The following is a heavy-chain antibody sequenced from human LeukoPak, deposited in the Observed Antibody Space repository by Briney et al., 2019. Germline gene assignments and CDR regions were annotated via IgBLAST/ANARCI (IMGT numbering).Heavy chain of an antibody. D-gene: IGHD6-19*01. CDR2: ISSSSSYI. CDR1: GFTFSSYS. CDR3: ARRSPGYSSGWSFDY. V-gene: IGHV3-21*01. J-gene: IGHJ4*02. Sequence: GGSLRLSCAASGFTFSSYSMNWVRQAPGKGLEWVSSISSSSSYIYYADSVKGRFTISRDNAKNSLYLQMNSLRAEDTAVYYCARRSPGYSSGWSFDYWGQGTLVTVSS.